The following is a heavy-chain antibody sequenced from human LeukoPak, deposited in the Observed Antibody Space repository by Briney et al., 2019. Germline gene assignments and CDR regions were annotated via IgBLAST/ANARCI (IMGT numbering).Heavy chain of an antibody. CDR2: INHNGNVN. V-gene: IGHV3-7*03. CDR1: GFTFSSYW. CDR3: ARGGGLDV. D-gene: IGHD3-16*01. Sequence: GGSLRLSCAASGFTFSSYWMNWARQAPGKGLEWVASINHNGNVNYYVDSVKGRFTISRDNAKNSLYPQMSNLRAENTAVYFCARGGGLDVWGQGATVTVSS. J-gene: IGHJ6*02.